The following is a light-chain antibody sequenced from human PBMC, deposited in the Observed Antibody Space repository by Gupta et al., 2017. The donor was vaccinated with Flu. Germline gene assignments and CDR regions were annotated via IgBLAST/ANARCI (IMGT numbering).Light chain of an antibody. V-gene: IGKV2D-29*02. CDR3: LQTIQVPLT. CDR1: QSLLYSDGRTY. Sequence: DIVMTQTPLSLSVTPGQPASISCKSSQSLLYSDGRTYLYWYLQKPGQSPQLLIYEVSNRLSGVPDRFSGSGSGTDFTLKISRVEAEDVGIYYCLQTIQVPLTFGGGTKVEIK. J-gene: IGKJ4*01. CDR2: EVS.